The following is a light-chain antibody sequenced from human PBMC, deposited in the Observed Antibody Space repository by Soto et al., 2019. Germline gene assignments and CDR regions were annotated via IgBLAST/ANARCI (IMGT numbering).Light chain of an antibody. CDR1: QSVSSY. J-gene: IGKJ5*01. CDR2: DAS. CDR3: QQRSNWPIT. V-gene: IGKV3-11*01. Sequence: EIVLTQSPATLSLSPGERATLSCRTSQSVSSYFAWYQQKPGRAPRLLIYDASNRATGIPARFIGSGSGTDFTLSICSLEPEDFAVYYCQQRSNWPITFGQGTRLEIK.